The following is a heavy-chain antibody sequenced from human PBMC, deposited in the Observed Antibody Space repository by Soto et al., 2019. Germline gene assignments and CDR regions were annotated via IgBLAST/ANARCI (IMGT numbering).Heavy chain of an antibody. V-gene: IGHV3-30*03. D-gene: IGHD5-12*01. CDR2: ISYDGGET. CDR3: AITSVADASFDY. J-gene: IGHJ4*01. Sequence: QVQLVESGGGVVHPGRSLSLSCAGSGFIFSNNGMHWVRQAPGKGLEWVAFISYDGGETFYADSVKGRFTISRDNSKSTLFLHMNSLKKEDTAVYYCAITSVADASFDYWGHGTLVTVSS. CDR1: GFIFSNNG.